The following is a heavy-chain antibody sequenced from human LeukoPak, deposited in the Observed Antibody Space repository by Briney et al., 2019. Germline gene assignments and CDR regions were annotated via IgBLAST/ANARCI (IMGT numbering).Heavy chain of an antibody. CDR1: GYTFTSYD. CDR3: ARLGDNSSWDY. Sequence: GASVKVSCKASGYTFTSYDINWVRQATGQGREWMGWMNPNSGNTGYAQKFQGRVTMTRSTSTSTAYMELSSLTSEDTAVYYCARLGDNSSWDYWGQGTLVTVSS. J-gene: IGHJ4*02. V-gene: IGHV1-8*01. CDR2: MNPNSGNT. D-gene: IGHD6-13*01.